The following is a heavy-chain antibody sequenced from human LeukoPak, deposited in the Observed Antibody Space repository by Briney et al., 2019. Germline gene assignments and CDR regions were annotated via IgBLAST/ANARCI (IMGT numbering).Heavy chain of an antibody. CDR1: GYTFTSYH. J-gene: IGHJ4*02. D-gene: IGHD5-18*01. CDR2: INPSGDST. CDR3: ARFGYSDGADY. V-gene: IGHV1-46*01. Sequence: ASVTVSCKASGYTFTSYHMYWVRQAPGQGLEWMGIINPSGDSTTYAQKFRGRVTVTRDTSTRTVYMELSSLRSEDTAVYYCARFGYSDGADYWCQGTLVTVSS.